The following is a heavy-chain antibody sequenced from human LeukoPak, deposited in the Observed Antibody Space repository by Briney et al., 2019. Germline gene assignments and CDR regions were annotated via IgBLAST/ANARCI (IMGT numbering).Heavy chain of an antibody. CDR2: IKSRRAGGTT. CDR3: SKIEQMPGVYFDH. Sequence: PGGSLRLSCVASGFTFTDAYMTWVRQAPGKGLEWVGRIKSRRAGGTTDFAAPVKGRFTISRDDSKNTVYLQMNSLNIEDTAIYYCSKIEQMPGVYFDHWGQGTLVTVSS. V-gene: IGHV3-15*01. D-gene: IGHD2-2*01. J-gene: IGHJ4*02. CDR1: GFTFTDAY.